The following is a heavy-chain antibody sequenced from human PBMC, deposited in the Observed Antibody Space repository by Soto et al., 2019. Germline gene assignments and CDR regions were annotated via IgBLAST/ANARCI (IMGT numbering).Heavy chain of an antibody. V-gene: IGHV3-23*01. J-gene: IGHJ4*02. Sequence: EVQLLASGGGLVQPGGSLRLSCAASGFTFSNYAIAWVRQAPGKGLEWVSGISGSVGTTYYADSVKGRFTISGDNPKNTLSLQMNSLRPEDTAVYYCARGDSNSWSDFWGQGTLVTVSS. D-gene: IGHD6-13*01. CDR1: GFTFSNYA. CDR2: ISGSVGTT. CDR3: ARGDSNSWSDF.